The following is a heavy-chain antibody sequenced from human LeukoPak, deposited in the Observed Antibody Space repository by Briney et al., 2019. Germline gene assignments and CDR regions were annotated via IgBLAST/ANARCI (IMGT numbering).Heavy chain of an antibody. CDR2: INPSGGST. CDR1: GYTFTSYY. CDR3: ARGRDTSGYYQAEFDF. J-gene: IGHJ4*02. D-gene: IGHD3-22*01. Sequence: ASVKVSCKASGYTFTSYYMHWVRQAPGQGLEWMGIINPSGGSTSYAQKFQGRVTMTRNTSISSAYMELSSLRSEDTAVYYCARGRDTSGYYQAEFDFWGQGTLVTVSS. V-gene: IGHV1-46*01.